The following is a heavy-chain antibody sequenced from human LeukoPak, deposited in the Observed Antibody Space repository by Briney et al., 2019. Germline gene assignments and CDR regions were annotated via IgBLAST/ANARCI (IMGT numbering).Heavy chain of an antibody. CDR3: AKGMISPFDI. Sequence: PGGSLRLSCAASGFTISSNYMNWVRQAPGKGVEWVSVIFNSVDTYYADSVKGRFTISRDTSKNTLYLQMNSLRAEDTAVYYCAKGMISPFDIWGQGTMVTVSS. D-gene: IGHD3-16*01. CDR2: IFNSVDT. V-gene: IGHV3-53*01. CDR1: GFTISSNY. J-gene: IGHJ3*02.